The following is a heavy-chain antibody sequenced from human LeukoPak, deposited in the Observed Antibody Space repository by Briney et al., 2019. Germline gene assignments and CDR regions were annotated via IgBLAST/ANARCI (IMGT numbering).Heavy chain of an antibody. J-gene: IGHJ6*04. CDR3: ARDPEPDYYGSGRGFGMDV. D-gene: IGHD3-10*01. CDR1: GGSVSSGSYY. CDR2: IYYSGST. Sequence: SETLSLTCTVSGGSVSSGSYYWSWIRQPPGKGLEWIGYIYYSGSTNYNPSLKSRVTISVDTSKNQFSLKLSSVTAADTAVYYCARDPEPDYYGSGRGFGMDVWGKGTAVTVSS. V-gene: IGHV4-61*01.